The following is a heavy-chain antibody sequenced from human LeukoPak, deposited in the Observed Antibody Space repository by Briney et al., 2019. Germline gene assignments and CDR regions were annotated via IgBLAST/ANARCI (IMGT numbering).Heavy chain of an antibody. CDR1: GFTFSSYS. V-gene: IGHV3-21*01. J-gene: IGHJ4*02. CDR3: ARHQVDYGDSTYYFDY. D-gene: IGHD4-17*01. Sequence: PGGSLRLSCAASGFTFSSYSMNWVRQAPGKGLEWVSSISCSSSYIYYADSVKGRFTISRDNAKNSLYLQMNSLRAEDTAVYYCARHQVDYGDSTYYFDYWGQGTLVTVSS. CDR2: ISCSSSYI.